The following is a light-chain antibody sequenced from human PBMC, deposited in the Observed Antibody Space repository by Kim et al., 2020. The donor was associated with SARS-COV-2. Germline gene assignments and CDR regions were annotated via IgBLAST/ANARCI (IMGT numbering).Light chain of an antibody. CDR3: QQYYSTPYT. CDR2: WAS. J-gene: IGKJ2*01. CDR1: QSVLYSSNNKNY. Sequence: DIVMTQSPDSLAVSLGERATINCKSSQSVLYSSNNKNYLAWYQQKPGQPPKLLIYWASTRDSGVPDRFSGSGSGTDFTLTISSLQAEDVAVYYCQQYYSTPYTFGQGTXLEI. V-gene: IGKV4-1*01.